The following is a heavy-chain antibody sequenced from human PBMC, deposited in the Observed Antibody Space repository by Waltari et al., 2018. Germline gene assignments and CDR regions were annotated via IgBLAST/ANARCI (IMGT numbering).Heavy chain of an antibody. CDR2: IYHSGST. D-gene: IGHD6-13*01. Sequence: QVQLQESGPGLVKPSGTLSLTCAVSGGPISSSNWWSWVRKPPGKGLEWIGEIYHSGSTNYNPSLKSRVTISVDKSKNQFSLKLSSVTAADTAVYYCARDLPSSSSWYEGLVYWGQGTLVTVSS. CDR1: GGPISSSNW. CDR3: ARDLPSSSSWYEGLVY. J-gene: IGHJ4*02. V-gene: IGHV4-4*02.